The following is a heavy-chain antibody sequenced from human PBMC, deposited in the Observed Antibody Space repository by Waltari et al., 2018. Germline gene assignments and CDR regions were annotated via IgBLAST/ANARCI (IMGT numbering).Heavy chain of an antibody. CDR3: ASGYMPTGWFDP. Sequence: EVQLVESGGGLVKPGGSLRLSCAASGFTFSSYSMNWVRQAPGKGLEWVSSISSSSSYIYSADSVKGRFTISRDNAKNSLYLQMNSLRAEDTAVYYCASGYMPTGWFDPWGQGTLVTVSS. CDR1: GFTFSSYS. V-gene: IGHV3-21*01. D-gene: IGHD1-1*01. CDR2: ISSSSSYI. J-gene: IGHJ5*02.